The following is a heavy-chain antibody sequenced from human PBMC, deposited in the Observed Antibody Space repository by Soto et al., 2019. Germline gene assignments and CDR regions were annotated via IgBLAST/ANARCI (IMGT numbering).Heavy chain of an antibody. D-gene: IGHD3-16*01. CDR2: IYHSGST. V-gene: IGHV4-4*02. Sequence: SETLSLTCAVSGGSISSSNWWSWVRQPPGKGLEWIGEIYHSGSTNYNPTLKSRVSISVDTSKNQFSLKLSSVTAADTAVYYCASEPRLSICFADLHDRGRGPLVTVPS. CDR3: ASEPRLSICFADLHD. CDR1: GGSISSSNW. J-gene: IGHJ2*01.